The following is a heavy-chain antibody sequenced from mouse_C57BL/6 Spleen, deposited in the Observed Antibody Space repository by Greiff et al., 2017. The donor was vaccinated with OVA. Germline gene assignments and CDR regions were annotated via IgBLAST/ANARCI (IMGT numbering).Heavy chain of an antibody. J-gene: IGHJ2*01. Sequence: VQLQQSGPELVKPGASVKISCKASGYAFSSSWLNWVKQRPGKGLAWIGRISPGAGDPNYHGTFTGKATLTADKSSSTAYMQRRSLTSEDSAVYFCAKGYYGSSYPWDYWGQGTTLTVSS. D-gene: IGHD1-1*01. V-gene: IGHV1-82*01. CDR3: AKGYYGSSYPWDY. CDR2: ISPGAGDP. CDR1: GYAFSSSW.